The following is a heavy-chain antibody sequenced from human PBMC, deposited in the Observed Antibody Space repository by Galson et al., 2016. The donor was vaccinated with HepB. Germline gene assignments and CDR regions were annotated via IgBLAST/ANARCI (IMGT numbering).Heavy chain of an antibody. V-gene: IGHV4-39*07. Sequence: SETLSLTCTVSGGSISSSGYYWGWIRQPPGKGLEWIGSIYYSGSTYYNPSLNSRVTISVDTSKNQFSLNLNSVTAADTALYYCVRNGYYCLDAWGQGTTVTVSS. CDR2: IYYSGST. J-gene: IGHJ6*02. CDR3: VRNGYYCLDA. CDR1: GGSISSSGYY.